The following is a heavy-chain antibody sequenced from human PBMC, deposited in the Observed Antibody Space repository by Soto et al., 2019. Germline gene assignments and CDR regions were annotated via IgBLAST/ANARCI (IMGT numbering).Heavy chain of an antibody. D-gene: IGHD6-13*01. J-gene: IGHJ6*02. CDR2: FYHTGST. CDR3: AGYSASGLYSSFGMDV. V-gene: IGHV4-4*02. CDR1: GDSISSSNW. Sequence: TLSLTCAVSGDSISSSNWWTWVRQPPGKGREWFVDFYHTGSTNYNRSPKSRVTILVDKSTNQFSLKLPSVAAADTAVYYCAGYSASGLYSSFGMDVWGQGTMVTVSS.